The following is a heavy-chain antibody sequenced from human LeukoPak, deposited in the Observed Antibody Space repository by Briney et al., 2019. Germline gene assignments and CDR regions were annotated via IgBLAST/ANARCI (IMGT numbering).Heavy chain of an antibody. CDR2: ISGSATIT. V-gene: IGHV3-23*01. D-gene: IGHD3-10*01. CDR3: AKTSPSDWFGELLHYYFDY. J-gene: IGHJ4*02. Sequence: GGPLRLSCAASGFTFSNYAMSWVRQAPGKGLEWVSSISGSATITYHADSVKGRFTISRDNSKNTLYLSVNSLRADDTAIYYCAKTSPSDWFGELLHYYFDYWGQGTLVTVSS. CDR1: GFTFSNYA.